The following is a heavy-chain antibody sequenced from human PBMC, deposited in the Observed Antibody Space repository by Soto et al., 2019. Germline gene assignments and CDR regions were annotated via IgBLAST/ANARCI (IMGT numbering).Heavy chain of an antibody. J-gene: IGHJ4*02. Sequence: SETLSLTCTVSGGSISSGDYYWSWIRQPPXKGLEWIGYIYYSGSTFYNPSLKSRVTISVDTSKNQFSLKVSSVTAADTAVYYCAGDRGGGSYGFRTYHFDYWGQGALVTVSS. CDR2: IYYSGST. V-gene: IGHV4-30-4*01. CDR1: GGSISSGDYY. CDR3: AGDRGGGSYGFRTYHFDY. D-gene: IGHD1-26*01.